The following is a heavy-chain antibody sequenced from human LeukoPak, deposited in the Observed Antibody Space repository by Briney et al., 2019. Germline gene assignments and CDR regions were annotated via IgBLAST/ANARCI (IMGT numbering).Heavy chain of an antibody. D-gene: IGHD3-9*01. CDR3: ARDYDILTGYYNP. J-gene: IGHJ5*02. Sequence: GGSLRLSCVASGITFSRHWMKWVRQAPGKGLEWVANIKQDGSEKFYVDSVKGRFTISRDNSKNTLYLQMNSLRAEDTAVYYCARDYDILTGYYNPWGQGTLVTVSS. CDR2: IKQDGSEK. CDR1: GITFSRHW. V-gene: IGHV3-7*03.